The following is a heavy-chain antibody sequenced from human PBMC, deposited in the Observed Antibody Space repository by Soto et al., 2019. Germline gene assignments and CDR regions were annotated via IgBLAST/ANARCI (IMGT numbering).Heavy chain of an antibody. CDR2: INAGNGNT. V-gene: IGHV1-3*01. CDR3: ARDPNDSSAYYHHYYYGMDV. D-gene: IGHD3-22*01. Sequence: ASVKGYCKASGYTFTSYGIHWVRQAPGQRLEWTGWINAGNGNTEYSEKFQGRVTITRDTSASTAYLELSSLRSEDTAVYYCARDPNDSSAYYHHYYYGMDVWGQGTTVTVSS. J-gene: IGHJ6*02. CDR1: GYTFTSYG.